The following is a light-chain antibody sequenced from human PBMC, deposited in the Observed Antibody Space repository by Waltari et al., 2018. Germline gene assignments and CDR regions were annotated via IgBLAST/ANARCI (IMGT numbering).Light chain of an antibody. CDR1: GSTIGAGSD. J-gene: IGLJ3*02. V-gene: IGLV1-40*01. CDR2: ESS. Sequence: QSVPTQPPSVSGAPGQRVTTACTGSGSTIGAGSDVHWYQQVPRSAPKLLIYESSNRPLGVPDRFCGSKSGNTASLAIIGLQAEDEADYYCQSYDITRRVVFGGGTKLTVL. CDR3: QSYDITRRVV.